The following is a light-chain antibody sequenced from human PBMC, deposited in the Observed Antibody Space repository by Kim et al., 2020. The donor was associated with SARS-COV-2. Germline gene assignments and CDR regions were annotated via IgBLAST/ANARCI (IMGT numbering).Light chain of an antibody. Sequence: SPGERATLSCRASQTINNKLVWYQQNPGQAPRLLIYDATTRATGVPARFIGSGSETDFTLTISSLQSEDFAVYYCQQSYDWPPLTFGQGTKVDIK. V-gene: IGKV3-15*01. CDR1: QTINNK. CDR3: QQSYDWPPLT. J-gene: IGKJ1*01. CDR2: DAT.